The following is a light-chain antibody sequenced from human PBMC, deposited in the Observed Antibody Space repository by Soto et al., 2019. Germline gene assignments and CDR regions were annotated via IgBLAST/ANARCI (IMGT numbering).Light chain of an antibody. V-gene: IGKV3-15*01. CDR3: QQYSDWPT. CDR2: DTS. Sequence: EIVMTQSPATLSVSPGERATLSCRASQSIYSKLAWYQQKPGQAPRLLIFDTSTRATGIPARFSGSESGTEFTLTISSRHSEDFGLYYCQQYSDWPTVGQGTKVEI. J-gene: IGKJ1*01. CDR1: QSIYSK.